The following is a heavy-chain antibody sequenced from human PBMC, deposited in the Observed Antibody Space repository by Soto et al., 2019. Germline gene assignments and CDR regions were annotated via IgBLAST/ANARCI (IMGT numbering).Heavy chain of an antibody. D-gene: IGHD2-15*01. V-gene: IGHV1-8*01. J-gene: IGHJ6*02. CDR1: GYTFTSYD. Sequence: QVQLVQSGAEVKKPGASVKVSCKASGYTFTSYDINWVRQATGQGLEWMGWMNPNSGNTGYAQKFQGRVTMTRNTSKSTAYVALSSLGSEATDVYYCAGGLGYCSGGSYECGYVWGQGTTVTVSS. CDR2: MNPNSGNT. CDR3: AGGLGYCSGGSYECGYV.